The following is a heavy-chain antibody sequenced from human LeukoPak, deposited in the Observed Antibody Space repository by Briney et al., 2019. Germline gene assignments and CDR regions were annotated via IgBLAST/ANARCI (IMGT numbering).Heavy chain of an antibody. D-gene: IGHD1-1*01. Sequence: SETLSLTCTVPGCSFSSYNWSWIRQPPGKGLEWIGYIHYSGSTNYNPSLKSRVTISMDTSKNQFSLKLSSVTAADTAVYYCARQPRYYFDYWGQGTLVTGSS. CDR3: ARQPRYYFDY. V-gene: IGHV4-59*01. CDR1: GCSFSSYN. CDR2: IHYSGST. J-gene: IGHJ4*02.